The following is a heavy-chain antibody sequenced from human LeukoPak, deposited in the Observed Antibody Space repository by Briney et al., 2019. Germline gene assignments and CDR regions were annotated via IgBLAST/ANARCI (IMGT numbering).Heavy chain of an antibody. Sequence: GGSLRLSCAASGFTFNNYWMSWVRQAPGKGLAWVADIKQDGSEKYYVDSVKGRFTISRDNAKNSLYLQMNGLRAEDTAVYYCAREIDIAPTVWGQGTLVTVSS. D-gene: IGHD5-12*01. V-gene: IGHV3-7*01. J-gene: IGHJ4*02. CDR1: GFTFNNYW. CDR2: IKQDGSEK. CDR3: AREIDIAPTV.